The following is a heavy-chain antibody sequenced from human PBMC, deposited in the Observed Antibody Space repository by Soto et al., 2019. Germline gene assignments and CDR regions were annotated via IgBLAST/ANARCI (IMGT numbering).Heavy chain of an antibody. J-gene: IGHJ6*02. Sequence: GGSLRLSFAASGFSFRDYGIRWVREAPGKGLEWLAVISYDGSNKYHADSVKGRFSISRDNSKRTLYLQMKSLRSEDTAVYYCAKSYYDFWSGYQTSYYYGMDVWGQGTTVTVSS. CDR2: ISYDGSNK. CDR1: GFSFRDYG. D-gene: IGHD3-3*01. CDR3: AKSYYDFWSGYQTSYYYGMDV. V-gene: IGHV3-30*18.